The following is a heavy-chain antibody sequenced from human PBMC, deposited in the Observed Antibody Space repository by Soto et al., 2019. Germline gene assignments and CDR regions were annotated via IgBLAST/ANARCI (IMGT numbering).Heavy chain of an antibody. CDR1: GGSISSGGYY. V-gene: IGHV4-31*03. J-gene: IGHJ5*02. CDR3: ARAKKGIAAAENWFDP. CDR2: IYYSGST. D-gene: IGHD6-13*01. Sequence: PSEILSLTCTVSGGSISSGGYYWSWIRQHPGKGLEWIGYIYYSGSTYYNPSLKSRVTISVDTSKNQFSLKLSSVTAADTAVYYCARAKKGIAAAENWFDPWGQGTLVTVSS.